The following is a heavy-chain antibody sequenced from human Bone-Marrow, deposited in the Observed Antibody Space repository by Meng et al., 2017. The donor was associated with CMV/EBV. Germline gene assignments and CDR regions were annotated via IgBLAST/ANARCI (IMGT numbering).Heavy chain of an antibody. Sequence: ESLKISCAASGFTFSSYGMHWVRQPPGKGLEWIGEINHSGSTNYNPSLKSRVTISVDTSKNQFSLKLSSVTAADTAVYYCARFSVGATPPHGDYWGQGTLVTVSS. CDR3: ARFSVGATPPHGDY. J-gene: IGHJ4*02. D-gene: IGHD1-26*01. CDR2: INHSGST. V-gene: IGHV4-34*01. CDR1: GFTFSSYG.